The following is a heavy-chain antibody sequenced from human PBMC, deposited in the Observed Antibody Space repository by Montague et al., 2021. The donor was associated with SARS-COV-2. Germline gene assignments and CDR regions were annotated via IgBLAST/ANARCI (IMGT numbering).Heavy chain of an antibody. CDR2: INHSGTT. Sequence: SETLSLTCTVYYGSFSGYYWSWIRQAPGKGLEWIGEINHSGTTNYNPSLKSRVTMSVDTSKNQFSLNLTSVSAADTAVYYCASGCSFCFDDVCYLPRLGFDYWGQGTLVTVSS. CDR3: ASGCSFCFDDVCYLPRLGFDY. J-gene: IGHJ4*02. CDR1: YGSFSGYY. D-gene: IGHD2-8*01. V-gene: IGHV4-34*01.